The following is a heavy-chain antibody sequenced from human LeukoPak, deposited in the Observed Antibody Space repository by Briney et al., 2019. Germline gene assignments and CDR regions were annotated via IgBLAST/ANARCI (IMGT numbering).Heavy chain of an antibody. V-gene: IGHV4-30-4*01. CDR2: IYYSGST. J-gene: IGHJ4*02. CDR1: GGSISSGDYY. Sequence: SQTLSLTCTVSGGSISSGDYYWGWIRQPPGKGLEWIGYIYYSGSTYYNPSLKSRVTISVDTSKNQFSLKLSSVTAADTAVYYCARGTGDLWSGYPYYFDYWGQGTLVTVSS. D-gene: IGHD3-3*01. CDR3: ARGTGDLWSGYPYYFDY.